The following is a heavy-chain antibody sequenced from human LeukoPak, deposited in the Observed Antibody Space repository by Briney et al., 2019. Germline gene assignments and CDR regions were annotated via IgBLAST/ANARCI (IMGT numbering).Heavy chain of an antibody. CDR2: INPNSGGT. CDR3: SCGTAARYYLDY. D-gene: IGHD2-15*01. J-gene: IGHJ4*02. CDR1: GYTFTGYY. V-gene: IGHV1-2*02. Sequence: ASVKVSCKASGYTFTGYYMHWVRQAPGQGLEWMGWINPNSGGTNYAQKFQGRVTMTRDTSISTAYMELSRLRSDDTAVYYCSCGTAARYYLDYWGQGTLVTVSS.